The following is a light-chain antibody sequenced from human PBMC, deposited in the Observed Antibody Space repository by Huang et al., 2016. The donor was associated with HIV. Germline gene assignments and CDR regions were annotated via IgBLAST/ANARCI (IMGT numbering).Light chain of an antibody. Sequence: EIVLTQSPATLSLSPGERATLSCRTTHSVVTYLGWYQQKPGQAPRLLIYETSNRPTGIPARFSGSGSGTDFTLTISSLEPEDFAVYYCQQTSNWPFTFGPGTRLDVK. V-gene: IGKV3-11*01. CDR2: ETS. CDR3: QQTSNWPFT. CDR1: HSVVTY. J-gene: IGKJ3*01.